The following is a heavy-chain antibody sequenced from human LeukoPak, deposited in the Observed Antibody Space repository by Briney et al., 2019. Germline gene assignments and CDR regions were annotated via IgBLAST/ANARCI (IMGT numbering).Heavy chain of an antibody. D-gene: IGHD6-19*01. J-gene: IGHJ1*01. Sequence: SGGSLRLSCAASGFTVSNNYMSRVRQAPGKGLEWVSVIYSGGSTYYADSVKGRFTISRDNSKNMLYLQMNSLRAEDTAVYYCARDQWLALQHWGQGTLVTVSS. CDR1: GFTVSNNY. CDR2: IYSGGST. CDR3: ARDQWLALQH. V-gene: IGHV3-53*01.